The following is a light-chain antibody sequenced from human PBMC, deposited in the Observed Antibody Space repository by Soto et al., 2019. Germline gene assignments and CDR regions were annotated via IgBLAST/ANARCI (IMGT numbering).Light chain of an antibody. CDR3: QQYNNWPPT. CDR1: QSVSGN. J-gene: IGKJ1*01. Sequence: EIVMTQSPATLSVSPGGRATLSCRASQSVSGNLAWYQQKPGQAPRLLIYGASTRATRIPARFSGSGSGTAFTITNSSLQSEDFAVYYCQQYNNWPPTFGQGTKVEIK. V-gene: IGKV3-15*01. CDR2: GAS.